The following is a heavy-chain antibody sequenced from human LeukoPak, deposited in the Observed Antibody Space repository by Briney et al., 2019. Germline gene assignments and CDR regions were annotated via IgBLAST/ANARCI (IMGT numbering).Heavy chain of an antibody. V-gene: IGHV1-2*02. CDR2: INPNSGGT. J-gene: IGHJ4*02. D-gene: IGHD3-10*01. CDR1: GYTFTAYY. CDR3: ARSPLYYGSASYSDY. Sequence: ASVKVSCKASGYTFTAYYLHWVRQAPGQGLEWMGWINPNSGGTNYAEKFRGRVTMTRDTSISTAYMELSSLRSDDTAIYYCARSPLYYGSASYSDYWGQGTLVTLSS.